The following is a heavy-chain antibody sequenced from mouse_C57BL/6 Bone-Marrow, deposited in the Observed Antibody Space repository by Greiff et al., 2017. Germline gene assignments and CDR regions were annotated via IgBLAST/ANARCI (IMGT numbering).Heavy chain of an antibody. CDR1: GYTFTSYW. J-gene: IGHJ3*01. V-gene: IGHV1-72*01. CDR3: ARRGYYEFAY. CDR2: IDPNSGGT. Sequence: QVQLKQPGAELVKPGASVKLSCKASGYTFTSYWMHWVKQRPGRGLEWIGRIDPNSGGTKYNEKFKSKATLTVDKPSSTAYMQLSSLTSEDSAVYYCARRGYYEFAYWGQGTLVTVSA. D-gene: IGHD2-3*01.